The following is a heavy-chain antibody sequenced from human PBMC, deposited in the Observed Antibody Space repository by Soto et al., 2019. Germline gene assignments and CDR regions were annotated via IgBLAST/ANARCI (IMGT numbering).Heavy chain of an antibody. Sequence: GGSLRLSCAASGFTFSSYAMHWVRQAPGKGLEWVAVISYDGSNKYYADSVKGRFTISRDNSKNTLYLQMNSLRAEDTAVYYCARDPREYWLEWDLLLLYGMDVWGQGTTVTVSS. CDR3: ARDPREYWLEWDLLLLYGMDV. CDR2: ISYDGSNK. J-gene: IGHJ6*02. D-gene: IGHD3-3*01. CDR1: GFTFSSYA. V-gene: IGHV3-30-3*01.